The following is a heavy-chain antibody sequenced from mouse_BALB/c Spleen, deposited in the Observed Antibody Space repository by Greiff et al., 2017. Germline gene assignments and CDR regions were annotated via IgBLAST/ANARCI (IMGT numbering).Heavy chain of an antibody. Sequence: EVKLEESGGGLVQPGGSLKLSCAASGFTFSSYTMSWVRQTPEKRLEWVAYISNGGGSTYYPDTVKGRFTISRDNAKNTLYLQMSSLKSEDTAMYYCARRGYYGSNDAMDYWGQGTSVTVSS. CDR3: ARRGYYGSNDAMDY. D-gene: IGHD1-1*01. CDR1: GFTFSSYT. V-gene: IGHV5-12-2*01. CDR2: ISNGGGST. J-gene: IGHJ4*01.